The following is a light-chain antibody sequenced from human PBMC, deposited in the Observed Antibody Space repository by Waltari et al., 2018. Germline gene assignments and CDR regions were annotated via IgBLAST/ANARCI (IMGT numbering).Light chain of an antibody. V-gene: IGKV3-15*01. CDR2: GAS. Sequence: EIVMTQSPATLSVSPGERATLTCRASQSVSTNLAWYQQKPGQAPRLLIYGASTRATGIPARFSGGGSGTEFTLTISSLQSEDFAVYYXXXXXXXPPMYTFGQGTKLDI. CDR1: QSVSTN. CDR3: XXXXXXPPMYT. J-gene: IGKJ2*01.